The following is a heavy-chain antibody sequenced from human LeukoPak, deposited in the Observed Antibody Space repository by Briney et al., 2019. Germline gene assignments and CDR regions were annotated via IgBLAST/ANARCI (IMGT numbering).Heavy chain of an antibody. CDR3: AREEQQLSFDY. CDR1: GFTVSSNY. CDR2: IYSGGST. Sequence: PGGSLRLSCAASGFTVSSNYMSWVRQAPGKGLGWVSVIYSGGSTYYADSVKGRFTISRDSSKNTLYLQMNSLRAEDTAVYCCAREEQQLSFDYWGQGTLVTVSS. J-gene: IGHJ4*02. V-gene: IGHV3-66*01. D-gene: IGHD6-13*01.